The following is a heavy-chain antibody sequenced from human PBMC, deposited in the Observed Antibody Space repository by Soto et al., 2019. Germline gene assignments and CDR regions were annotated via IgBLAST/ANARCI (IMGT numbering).Heavy chain of an antibody. CDR1: GGSVSSGSYY. CDR2: IYYSGST. V-gene: IGHV4-61*01. D-gene: IGHD2-21*02. CDR3: ARDSGGDCYYDY. J-gene: IGHJ4*02. Sequence: SETLSLTCTVSGGSVSSGSYYWSWIRQPPGKGLEWIGYIYYSGSTNYNPSLKSRVTISVDTSKNQFSLKLSSVTAADTAVYYCARDSGGDCYYDYWGQGTLVTVSS.